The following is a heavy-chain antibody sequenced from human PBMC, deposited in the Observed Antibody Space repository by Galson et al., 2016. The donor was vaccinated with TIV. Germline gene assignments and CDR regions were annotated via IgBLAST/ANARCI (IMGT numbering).Heavy chain of an antibody. V-gene: IGHV4-59*06. CDR1: SDSIINYY. D-gene: IGHD2-15*01. J-gene: IGHJ4*02. CDR3: ARDQDSGAYFDY. CDR2: IYHSGST. Sequence: ETLSLTCTVSSDSIINYYLSWIRQPPGKGLEWIGYIYHSGSTHYNPSLKSRVAMSVDTSKNQFSLTLTSVTAADTAVYYCARDQDSGAYFDYWGQGTLVTVSS.